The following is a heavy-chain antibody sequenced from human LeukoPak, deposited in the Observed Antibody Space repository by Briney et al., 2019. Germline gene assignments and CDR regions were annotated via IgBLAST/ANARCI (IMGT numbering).Heavy chain of an antibody. CDR1: GGSMNPYY. CDR3: AREGANYYGSGSYGGYYYYLDV. CDR2: IYFTGST. Sequence: SETLSLTCTVSGGSMNPYYWTWIRQSPGKGLEWIGYIYFTGSTTYNPSLKSRVTFSVDRSTNQSSLKPTSVTAADAAVYYCAREGANYYGSGSYGGYYYYLDVWGKGTTVTVSS. V-gene: IGHV4-59*01. D-gene: IGHD3-10*01. J-gene: IGHJ6*03.